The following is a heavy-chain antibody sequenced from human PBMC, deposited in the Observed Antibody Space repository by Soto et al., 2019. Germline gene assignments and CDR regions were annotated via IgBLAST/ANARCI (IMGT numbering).Heavy chain of an antibody. CDR1: GFTFDDYA. CDR2: ISRNSGSI. D-gene: IGHD6-13*01. Sequence: PGGSLRLSCAASGFTFDDYAMHWVRQAPGKGLEWVSGISRNSGSIGYADSVKGRFTISRDNAKNSLYLQMNSLRAEDTALYYCAKDIKGSIDPGRAFAIWGQGTMVTVSS. V-gene: IGHV3-9*01. CDR3: AKDIKGSIDPGRAFAI. J-gene: IGHJ3*02.